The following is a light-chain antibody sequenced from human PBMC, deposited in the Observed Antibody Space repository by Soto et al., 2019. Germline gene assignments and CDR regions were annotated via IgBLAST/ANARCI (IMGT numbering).Light chain of an antibody. CDR2: DVD. CDR3: CSYSGSSTIVV. CDR1: SSDVGGYNF. Sequence: QSALTQPASVSGSPGQSITISCTGTSSDVGGYNFVSWYQQHPGKAPRLMIFDVDNRPSGVSTHFSGSKSGNTASLTISGLQAEDEADYYCCSYSGSSTIVVFGGGTKVTVL. J-gene: IGLJ2*01. V-gene: IGLV2-14*03.